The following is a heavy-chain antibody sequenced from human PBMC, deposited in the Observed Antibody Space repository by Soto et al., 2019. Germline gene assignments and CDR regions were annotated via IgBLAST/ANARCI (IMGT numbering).Heavy chain of an antibody. V-gene: IGHV5-10-1*01. CDR3: ARTSMQSRGYSYGHGGMDV. Sequence: EVQLVQSGAEVKKPGESLRISCKGSGYSFTIYWISWVRQMPGKGLEWMGRIDPSDSYTNYSPSFQGHVTISADKSIGTGYRQWSSLKASDTAMYYCARTSMQSRGYSYGHGGMDVWGQGTTVTVSS. CDR2: IDPSDSYT. CDR1: GYSFTIYW. J-gene: IGHJ6*02. D-gene: IGHD5-18*01.